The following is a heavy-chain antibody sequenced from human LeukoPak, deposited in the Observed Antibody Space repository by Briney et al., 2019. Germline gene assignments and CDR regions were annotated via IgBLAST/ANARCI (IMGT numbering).Heavy chain of an antibody. CDR1: GFTFSSYE. V-gene: IGHV3-48*03. D-gene: IGHD6-6*01. CDR2: ISSSGSTI. Sequence: GGSLRLSCAASGFTFSSYEMIWVRQAPGKGLEWVSYISSSGSTIYCADSVKGRFTISRDNAKNSLYLQMNSLRAEDTAVYYCASVSSIAGRPLGYWGQGTLVTVSS. CDR3: ASVSSIAGRPLGY. J-gene: IGHJ4*02.